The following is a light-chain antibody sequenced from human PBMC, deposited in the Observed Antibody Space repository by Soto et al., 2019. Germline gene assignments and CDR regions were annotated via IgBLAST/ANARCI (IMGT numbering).Light chain of an antibody. CDR3: QSYDSSLSGYV. J-gene: IGLJ1*01. Sequence: QSVLTQPPSVSGAPGQRVTISCTGSSSNIGPTYDVHWYQQLPGTAPKLLIYANTNRPSGVPDRFSGSKSGTSASLAITGLQAEDEADYFGQSYDSSLSGYVFGTGTKLTVL. CDR2: ANT. V-gene: IGLV1-40*01. CDR1: SSNIGPTYD.